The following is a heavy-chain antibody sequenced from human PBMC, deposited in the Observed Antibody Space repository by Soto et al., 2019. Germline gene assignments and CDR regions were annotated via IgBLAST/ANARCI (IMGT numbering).Heavy chain of an antibody. D-gene: IGHD3-3*01. V-gene: IGHV3-74*01. CDR3: AAGYYDFWSGYSDRLAHY. CDR1: GFTFSSYW. J-gene: IGHJ4*02. Sequence: GGSLRLSCAASGFTFSSYWMHWVRQAPGKGLVWVSRINSDGSSTSYADSVKGRFTISRDNAKNTLYLQMNSLRAEDTAVYYCAAGYYDFWSGYSDRLAHYRGQGTQVTVS. CDR2: INSDGSST.